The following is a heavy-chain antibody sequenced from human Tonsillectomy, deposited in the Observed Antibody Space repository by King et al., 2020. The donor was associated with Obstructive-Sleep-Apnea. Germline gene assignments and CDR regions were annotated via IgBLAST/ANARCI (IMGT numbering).Heavy chain of an antibody. V-gene: IGHV3-30*03. CDR3: ARSSPADY. J-gene: IGHJ4*02. CDR1: GFTFSSYG. Sequence: VQLVESGGGVVQPGRSLRLSCAASGFTFSSYGMHWVRQAPGKGLEGLSVISYDGIYKYYADSVKGRFTISRDNSKNTLYLQMNSLRAEDTAVYYCARSSPADYWGQGTQVTVSS. CDR2: ISYDGIYK.